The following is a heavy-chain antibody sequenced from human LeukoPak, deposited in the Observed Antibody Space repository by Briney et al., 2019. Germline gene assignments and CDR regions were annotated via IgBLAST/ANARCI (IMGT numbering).Heavy chain of an antibody. V-gene: IGHV1-2*04. Sequence: ASVEVSCKASGYTFTGYYMHWVRQAPGQGLEWMGWINPNSGGTNYAQKFQGWVTMARDTSISTAYMELSRLRSDDTAVYYCAREDTVTTALDYWGQGTLVTVSS. CDR2: INPNSGGT. J-gene: IGHJ4*02. CDR1: GYTFTGYY. CDR3: AREDTVTTALDY. D-gene: IGHD4-17*01.